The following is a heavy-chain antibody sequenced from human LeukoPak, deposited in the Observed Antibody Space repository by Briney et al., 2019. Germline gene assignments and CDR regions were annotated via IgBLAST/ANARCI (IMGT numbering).Heavy chain of an antibody. CDR3: ARDITGYYYDSHGYYPTDL. J-gene: IGHJ5*02. D-gene: IGHD3-22*01. Sequence: ASVKVSCKASGYIFTSYGISWVRQAPGQGLEWMGWISVYNGNTNYPQRLQGRVTITTDTSTTTAYMELRSLRSDDTAAYCCARDITGYYYDSHGYYPTDLWGQGTLVTVSS. CDR2: ISVYNGNT. CDR1: GYIFTSYG. V-gene: IGHV1-18*01.